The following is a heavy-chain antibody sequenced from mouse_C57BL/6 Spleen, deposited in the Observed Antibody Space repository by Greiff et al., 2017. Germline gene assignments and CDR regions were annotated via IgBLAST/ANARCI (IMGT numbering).Heavy chain of an antibody. CDR2: FYSGSGSL. CDR1: GYTFTEYT. J-gene: IGHJ3*01. Sequence: QVQLMQSGAELVKPGASVKLSCKASGYTFTEYTIHWVKQRPGQGLEWIGWFYSGSGSLTYNEKFKDKATLTADKSSSTVYMELSRLTSEDSAVYFCARHEENYSNWDWLAYWGQGTLVTVSA. D-gene: IGHD2-5*01. CDR3: ARHEENYSNWDWLAY. V-gene: IGHV1-62-2*01.